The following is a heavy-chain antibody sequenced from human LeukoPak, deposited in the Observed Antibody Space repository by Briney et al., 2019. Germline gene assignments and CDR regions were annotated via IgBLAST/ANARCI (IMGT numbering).Heavy chain of an antibody. Sequence: GGSLRLSCAASGLTVSSDYMSWVRQAPGKGLEWVSVIYSGGGTYYADSVRGRFTISRDNSKNTLYLQLNSLRAEDTAVYYCARYPYSTSSWSDPWGQGTLVTVSS. J-gene: IGHJ5*02. CDR1: GLTVSSDY. V-gene: IGHV3-66*01. CDR3: ARYPYSTSSWSDP. CDR2: IYSGGGT. D-gene: IGHD6-6*01.